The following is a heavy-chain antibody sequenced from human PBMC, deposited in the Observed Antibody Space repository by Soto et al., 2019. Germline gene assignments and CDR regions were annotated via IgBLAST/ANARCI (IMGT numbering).Heavy chain of an antibody. D-gene: IGHD2-2*01. CDR3: VRTLPGGSQGVPPAMVGFGY. J-gene: IGHJ4*02. CDR1: GFTFSSFA. Sequence: PGGSLRLSCAASGFTFSSFAMHWVRQAPGKGLEWVAVISFDGSNKYYADSVKGRFTISRNNSENTPYLQMNSLRTDDTGVYYCVRTLPGGSQGVPPAMVGFGYWGQRTLGAVSS. V-gene: IGHV3-30-3*01. CDR2: ISFDGSNK.